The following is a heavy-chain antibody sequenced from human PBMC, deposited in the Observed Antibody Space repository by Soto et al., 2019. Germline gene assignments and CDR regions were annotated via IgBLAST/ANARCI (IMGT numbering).Heavy chain of an antibody. J-gene: IGHJ4*02. D-gene: IGHD3-22*01. V-gene: IGHV3-9*01. CDR2: ISWNSGSI. CDR1: GFTFDDYA. CDR3: AKVMGSGYDSSGYYFDY. Sequence: EVQLVESGGGLVQPGRSLRLSCAASGFTFDDYAMHWVRQAPGKGLEWVSGISWNSGSIGYADSVKGRFTISRDNAKNSLYRQMNSLRAEDTALYYCAKVMGSGYDSSGYYFDYWGQGTLVTVSS.